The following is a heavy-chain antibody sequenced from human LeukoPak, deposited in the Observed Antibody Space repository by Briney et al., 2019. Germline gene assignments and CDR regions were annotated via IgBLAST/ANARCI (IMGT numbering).Heavy chain of an antibody. V-gene: IGHV4-59*01. J-gene: IGHJ4*02. Sequence: SETLSLXCTVSGGSISSYYWSWIRQPPGKGLEWIGYIYYSGSTNYNPSLKSRVTISVDTSKNQFSLKLSSVTAADTAVYYCARSGSSSSIGSYFDYWGQGTLVTVSS. D-gene: IGHD6-6*01. CDR1: GGSISSYY. CDR2: IYYSGST. CDR3: ARSGSSSSIGSYFDY.